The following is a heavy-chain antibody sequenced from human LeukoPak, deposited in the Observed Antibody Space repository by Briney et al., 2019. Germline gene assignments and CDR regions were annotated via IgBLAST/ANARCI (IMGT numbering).Heavy chain of an antibody. CDR2: IYYSGST. Sequence: SETLSLTCTVSGGSISSSSYYWGGIRQPPGKGLEWIGSIYYSGSTYYNPSLKSRVTISVDTSKNQFSLKLSSVTAADTAVYYCARTPLGVNIVVVPAAHFDYWGQGTLVTVSS. CDR3: ARTPLGVNIVVVPAAHFDY. J-gene: IGHJ4*02. D-gene: IGHD2-2*01. V-gene: IGHV4-39*01. CDR1: GGSISSSSYY.